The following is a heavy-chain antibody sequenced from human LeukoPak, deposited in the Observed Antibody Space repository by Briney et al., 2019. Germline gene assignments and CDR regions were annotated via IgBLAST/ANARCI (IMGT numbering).Heavy chain of an antibody. V-gene: IGHV1-69*13. CDR2: IIPIFGTA. D-gene: IGHD2-15*01. J-gene: IGHJ3*02. CDR3: AREGYCSGGSCDPQGAFDI. CDR1: GGTFSSYA. Sequence: SVKVSCKASGGTFSSYAISLVRQAPGQGLEWMGGIIPIFGTANYAQKFQGRVTITADESTSTAYMELSSLRSEDTAVYYCAREGYCSGGSCDPQGAFDIWGQGTMVTVSS.